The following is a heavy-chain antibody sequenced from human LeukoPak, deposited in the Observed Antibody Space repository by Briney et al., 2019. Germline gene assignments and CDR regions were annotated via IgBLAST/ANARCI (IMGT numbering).Heavy chain of an antibody. CDR2: INSDGSST. CDR1: GFTFTSYW. D-gene: IGHD3-22*01. CDR3: ARGTNYYDSTGMSD. V-gene: IGHV3-74*01. J-gene: IGHJ4*02. Sequence: GGSLRLSCAASGFTFTSYWMHWVRQAPGKGLVWVSRINSDGSSTNYADSVKGRFTISRDNAKNTLYLQVNSLRAEDTAVYFCARGTNYYDSTGMSDWGQGTLVTVSS.